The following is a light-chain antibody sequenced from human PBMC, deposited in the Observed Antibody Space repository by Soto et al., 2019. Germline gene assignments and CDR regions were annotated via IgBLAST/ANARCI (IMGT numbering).Light chain of an antibody. CDR2: AAS. Sequence: DIQMTQSPSSLSASVGDRVTITCRASQSSSSYLNWYQQKPGKAPKLLIYAASSLQSGGPSRFSGSGSGTDFTLTISSLQPEDFATYYCQQSYSTPRTFGQGTKLEIK. J-gene: IGKJ2*01. CDR1: QSSSSY. CDR3: QQSYSTPRT. V-gene: IGKV1-39*01.